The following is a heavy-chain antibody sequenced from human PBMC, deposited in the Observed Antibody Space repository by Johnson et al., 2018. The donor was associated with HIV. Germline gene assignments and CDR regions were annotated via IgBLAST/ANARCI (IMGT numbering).Heavy chain of an antibody. Sequence: DGGNKYYADSVKGRVTISGDNSKNTLYLQMNSLRAEDTAVYYCAKNSAAFDIWGQGTMVTVSS. D-gene: IGHD2/OR15-2a*01. CDR3: AKNSAAFDI. J-gene: IGHJ3*02. CDR2: DGGNK. V-gene: IGHV3-30*01.